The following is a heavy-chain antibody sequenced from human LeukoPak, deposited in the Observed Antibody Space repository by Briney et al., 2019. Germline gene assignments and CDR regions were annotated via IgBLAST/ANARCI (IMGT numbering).Heavy chain of an antibody. V-gene: IGHV3-7*01. Sequence: RLCCEGSGFGISDFYSSWVSQNPGKGLEWVATISQDGSEEFYVDSVKGRFTISRDNAKKSLYLQMTSLRADESGLYYCARSVGAGNNYFYYGMDVWGQGTAVAVSS. D-gene: IGHD1-26*01. CDR2: ISQDGSEE. J-gene: IGHJ6*02. CDR1: GFGISDFY. CDR3: ARSVGAGNNYFYYGMDV.